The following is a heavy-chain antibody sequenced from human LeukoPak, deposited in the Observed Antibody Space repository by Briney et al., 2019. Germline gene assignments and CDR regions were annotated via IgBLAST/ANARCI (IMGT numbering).Heavy chain of an antibody. J-gene: IGHJ4*02. CDR3: ARDAVRQETQNIPPGY. CDR2: ISYDGSNK. Sequence: GGSLRLSCAASGFTFSSYAMHWVRQAPGKGLEWVAVISYDGSNKYYADSVKGRFTISRDNSKNTLYLQMNSLRAEDTAVYYCARDAVRQETQNIPPGYCGQGTLVSVSS. D-gene: IGHD2-21*01. CDR1: GFTFSSYA. V-gene: IGHV3-30*04.